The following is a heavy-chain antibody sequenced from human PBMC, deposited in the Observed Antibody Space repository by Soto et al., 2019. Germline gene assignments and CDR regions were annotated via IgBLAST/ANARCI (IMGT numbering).Heavy chain of an antibody. D-gene: IGHD1-26*01. CDR1: GFTVSNNY. CDR3: AKAPSSGSYYVYYSGMDV. J-gene: IGHJ6*02. V-gene: IGHV3-53*01. CDR2: ISGSGGST. Sequence: EVQLVESGGGLIQPGGSLRLSCAVSGFTVSNNYMSWVRQAPGKVLEGVSVISGSGGSTYYADSVKGRFTISRDDSKDTLYLKMKSLRPEDTAVYYCAKAPSSGSYYVYYSGMDVWCQWTAVTVSS.